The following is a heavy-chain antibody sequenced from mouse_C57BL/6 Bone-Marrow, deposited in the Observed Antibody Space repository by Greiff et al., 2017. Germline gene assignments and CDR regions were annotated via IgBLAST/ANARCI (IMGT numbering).Heavy chain of an antibody. Sequence: VQVVESGPELVKPGASVKISCKASGYAFSSSWMNWVKQRPGKGLEWIGRIYPGDGDTNYNGKFKGKATLTADTSSSTAYMQLSSLTSEDSAVYFCARDTTVDYWGQGTTLTVSS. CDR2: IYPGDGDT. J-gene: IGHJ2*01. CDR3: ARDTTVDY. D-gene: IGHD1-1*01. CDR1: GYAFSSSW. V-gene: IGHV1-82*01.